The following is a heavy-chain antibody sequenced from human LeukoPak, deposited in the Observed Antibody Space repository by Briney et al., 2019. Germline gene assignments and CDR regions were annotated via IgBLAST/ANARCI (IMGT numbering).Heavy chain of an antibody. J-gene: IGHJ4*02. CDR1: GFNISTNF. V-gene: IGHV3-53*01. CDR2: IYSGGST. D-gene: IGHD2-15*01. Sequence: GGSLRLSCAASGFNISTNFMSWVRQAPGKGLEWVSVIYSGGSTYYADSVKGRFTTSRDNSKKTLYPQMNSLRAEDTAVYYCAREAGGRADYWGQGTLVTVSA. CDR3: AREAGGRADY.